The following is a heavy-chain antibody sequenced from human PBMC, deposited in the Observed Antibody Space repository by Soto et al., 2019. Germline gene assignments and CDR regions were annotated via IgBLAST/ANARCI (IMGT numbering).Heavy chain of an antibody. D-gene: IGHD3-3*01. V-gene: IGHV3-21*01. Sequence: GGSLRLSCAASGFTFGSYSMNWLRQAPGKGLEWVASISSSSGFINDADSVKGRFTISRDNAKNSLYLQMNSLRAEDTAVYYCARGPLTDPFGLAFDYWGQGTLVTVSS. J-gene: IGHJ4*02. CDR1: GFTFGSYS. CDR3: ARGPLTDPFGLAFDY. CDR2: ISSSSGFI.